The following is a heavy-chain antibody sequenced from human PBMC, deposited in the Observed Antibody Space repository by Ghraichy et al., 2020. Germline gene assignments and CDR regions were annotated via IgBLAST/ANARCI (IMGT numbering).Heavy chain of an antibody. J-gene: IGHJ5*02. CDR3: ARGSGYYDSLPHTQGGDWFDP. V-gene: IGHV4-30-2*01. CDR1: GGSISSGGYS. CDR2: IYHSGST. D-gene: IGHD3-22*01. Sequence: LSLTCAVSGGSISSGGYSWSWIRQPPGKGLEWIGYIYHSGSTYYNPSLKSRVTISVDRSKNQFSLKLSSVTAADTAVYYCARGSGYYDSLPHTQGGDWFDPWGQGTLVTVSS.